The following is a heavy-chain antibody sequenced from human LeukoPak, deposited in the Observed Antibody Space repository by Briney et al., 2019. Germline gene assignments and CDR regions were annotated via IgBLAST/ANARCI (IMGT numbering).Heavy chain of an antibody. V-gene: IGHV3-48*02. CDR3: ARDRDILTGYHFDH. CDR2: ISSSSSTI. D-gene: IGHD3-9*01. CDR1: GFTFSSYS. J-gene: IGHJ4*02. Sequence: GGSLRLSCVASGFTFSSYSMNWVRQAPGKGLEWVSYISSSSSTIYYADSVKGRFTISRDNAKNSLYLQMNSLRDEDTAVYYCARDRDILTGYHFDHWGQGTLVTVSS.